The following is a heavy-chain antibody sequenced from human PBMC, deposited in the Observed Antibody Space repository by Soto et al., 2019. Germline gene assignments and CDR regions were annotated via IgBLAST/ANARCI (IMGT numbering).Heavy chain of an antibody. CDR2: MNSDGSST. D-gene: IGHD3-22*01. Sequence: EVQLVESGGGLVQPGGSLRLSCAASGFTFSNHWMHWVRQAPGKGLIWVSRMNSDGSSTTYADSVKGRFTISRHNAKNTLYLQMNSLRAEDTAVYYCARDTHYYDTSNYYRTYGMDVWGQGTAV. V-gene: IGHV3-74*01. J-gene: IGHJ6*02. CDR3: ARDTHYYDTSNYYRTYGMDV. CDR1: GFTFSNHW.